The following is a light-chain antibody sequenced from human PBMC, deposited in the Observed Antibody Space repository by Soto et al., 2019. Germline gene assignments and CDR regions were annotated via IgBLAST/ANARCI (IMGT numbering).Light chain of an antibody. CDR1: QSVSDN. Sequence: VMKQSPDTVSVTPGERATLYCRASQSVSDNLAWHQQKPGQAPRLLIYGASTTATGIPARFSGSGSGTEFTLTISSLQSEDFAVYYCQHYNNWRWTFGQVTKVAI. V-gene: IGKV3-15*01. CDR3: QHYNNWRWT. J-gene: IGKJ1*01. CDR2: GAS.